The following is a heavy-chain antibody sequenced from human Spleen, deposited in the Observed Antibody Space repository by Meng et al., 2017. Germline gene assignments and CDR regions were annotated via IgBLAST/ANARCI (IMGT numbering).Heavy chain of an antibody. D-gene: IGHD6-19*01. CDR3: ARESPQRLGDFDY. V-gene: IGHV1-2*06. Sequence: ASVKVSCKASGYTFTGYYMHWVRQAPGQGLEWMGLINPNSGGTIYPQKFQGRVTMTRDTSISTAYMELSRLRSDDTAVYYCARESPQRLGDFDYWGQGTLVTVSS. J-gene: IGHJ4*02. CDR2: INPNSGGT. CDR1: GYTFTGYY.